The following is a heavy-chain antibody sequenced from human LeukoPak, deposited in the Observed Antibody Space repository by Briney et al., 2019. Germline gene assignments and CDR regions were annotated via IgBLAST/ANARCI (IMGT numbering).Heavy chain of an antibody. Sequence: GASVKVSCKASGYTFTSYAMNWVRQAPGQGLEWMGWINTNTGNPTYAQGFTGRFVFSLDTSVSTAYLQISSLKAEDTAVYYCARDGMVYAIGSDWFDPWGQGTLVTVSS. J-gene: IGHJ5*02. D-gene: IGHD2-8*01. CDR3: ARDGMVYAIGSDWFDP. CDR1: GYTFTSYA. CDR2: INTNTGNP. V-gene: IGHV7-4-1*02.